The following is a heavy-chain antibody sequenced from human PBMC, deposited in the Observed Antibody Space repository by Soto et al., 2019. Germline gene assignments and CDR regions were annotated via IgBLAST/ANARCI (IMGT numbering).Heavy chain of an antibody. D-gene: IGHD3-22*01. J-gene: IGHJ4*02. CDR2: IKSKTDGGTT. Sequence: LRLSCAASGFTFSNAWMSWVRQAPGKGLEWVGRIKSKTDGGTTDYAAPVKGSFTISRDDSKNTLYLQMNSLKTEDTAVYYCTTYYYDSSGSPPKIFDYWGQGSLVTVSS. CDR3: TTYYYDSSGSPPKIFDY. CDR1: GFTFSNAW. V-gene: IGHV3-15*01.